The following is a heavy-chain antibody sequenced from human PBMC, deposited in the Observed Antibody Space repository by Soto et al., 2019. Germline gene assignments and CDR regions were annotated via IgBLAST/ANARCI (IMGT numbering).Heavy chain of an antibody. V-gene: IGHV1-8*01. CDR1: GYTFTSYD. Sequence: ASVKVSGKASGYTFTSYDINWVRQATGQGLEWMGWMNPNSGNTGYAQKFQGRVTMTRNTSISTAYMELSSLRSEDTAVYYCARGRMASAGLVYWGQGTLVTVSS. CDR3: ARGRMASAGLVY. J-gene: IGHJ4*02. CDR2: MNPNSGNT. D-gene: IGHD3-10*01.